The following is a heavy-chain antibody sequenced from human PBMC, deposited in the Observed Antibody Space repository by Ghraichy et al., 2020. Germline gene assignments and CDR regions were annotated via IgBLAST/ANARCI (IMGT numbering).Heavy chain of an antibody. CDR3: AKRGAWGTLDI. CDR2: TYYRSKWYY. J-gene: IGHJ3*02. Sequence: SQTLTLTCVISGDSVSSDTATWNWIRQSPSRGLEWLGRTYYRSKWYYDYGTSVKSRASISPDTSKNQFSLQLNFVTPEDTAVYYCAKRGAWGTLDIWGQGTMVTVSP. V-gene: IGHV6-1*01. CDR1: GDSVSSDTAT. D-gene: IGHD3-16*01.